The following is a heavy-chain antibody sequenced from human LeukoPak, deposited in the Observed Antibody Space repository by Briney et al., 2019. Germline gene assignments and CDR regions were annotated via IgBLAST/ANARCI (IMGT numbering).Heavy chain of an antibody. CDR3: ARDYDFWSGTPYGMDV. CDR1: GGSISSYY. Sequence: SETLSLTCTVSGGSISSYYWSWIRQPPGKGLEWIGYIYYSGSTNYNPSLKSRVTISVDTSKNQFSLKLSSVTAADTAVYYCARDYDFWSGTPYGMDVWGQGPRSPSP. D-gene: IGHD3-3*01. J-gene: IGHJ6*02. CDR2: IYYSGST. V-gene: IGHV4-59*01.